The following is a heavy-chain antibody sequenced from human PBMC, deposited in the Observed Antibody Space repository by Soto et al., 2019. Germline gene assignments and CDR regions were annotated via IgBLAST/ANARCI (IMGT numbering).Heavy chain of an antibody. CDR2: ISSSSSYI. CDR3: ARDPWEYSSSRWEYYFDY. J-gene: IGHJ4*02. CDR1: GFTFSSYS. Sequence: PGGSLRLSCAASGFTFSSYSMNLVRQAPGKGLEWVSSISSSSSYIYYADSVKGRFTISRDNAKNSLYLQMNSLRAEDTAVYYCARDPWEYSSSRWEYYFDYWGQGTLVTVSS. V-gene: IGHV3-21*01. D-gene: IGHD6-6*01.